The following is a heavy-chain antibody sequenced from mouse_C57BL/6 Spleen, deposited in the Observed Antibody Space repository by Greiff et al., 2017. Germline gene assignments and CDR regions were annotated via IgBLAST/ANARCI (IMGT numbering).Heavy chain of an antibody. CDR1: GFTFSDYG. V-gene: IGHV5-17*01. Sequence: EVHLVESGGGLVKPGGSLKLSCAASGFTFSDYGMHWVRQAPEKGLEWVAYISSGSSTIYYADTVKGRFTISRDNAKNTLFLQVTSLRSEDTAMYYCARSTEPYFDYWGQGTTLTVSS. CDR3: ARSTEPYFDY. D-gene: IGHD2-1*01. CDR2: ISSGSSTI. J-gene: IGHJ2*01.